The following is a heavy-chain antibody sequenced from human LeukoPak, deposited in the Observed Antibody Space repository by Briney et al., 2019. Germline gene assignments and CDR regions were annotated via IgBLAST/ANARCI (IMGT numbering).Heavy chain of an antibody. Sequence: ASVKVSCKASGYTFTSYGISWVRQAPGQGLEWMGWISAYNGNTNYAQKLQGRVTMTTDTSTSTAYMELRSLRSDDTAVYYCARLIVVVPAAPRNYYYYMDVWGKGTTVTVSS. CDR2: ISAYNGNT. J-gene: IGHJ6*03. CDR3: ARLIVVVPAAPRNYYYYMDV. D-gene: IGHD2-2*01. CDR1: GYTFTSYG. V-gene: IGHV1-18*01.